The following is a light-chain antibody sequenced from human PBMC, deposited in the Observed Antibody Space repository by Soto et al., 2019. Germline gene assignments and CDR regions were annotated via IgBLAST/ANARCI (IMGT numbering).Light chain of an antibody. CDR2: KAS. V-gene: IGKV1-5*03. CDR1: QSISTW. CDR3: QQYNSYAFS. J-gene: IGKJ3*01. Sequence: DIRMSQSPSTLSGSVGDRVNITCRASQSISTWLAWYQQKPGEAPKLLMYKASSLDSGVPSRFSGSGSGTEFTLTISGLQPEDFATYYCQQYNSYAFSFGPGIKVDIK.